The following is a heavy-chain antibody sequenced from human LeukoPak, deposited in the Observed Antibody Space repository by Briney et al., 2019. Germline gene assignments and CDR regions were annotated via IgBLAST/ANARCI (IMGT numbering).Heavy chain of an antibody. CDR2: IIPIFGTA. D-gene: IGHD5-12*01. Sequence: SVKVSCKASRGTFSSYAISWVRQAPGQGLEWMGGIIPIFGTANYAQKFQGRVTITADESTSTAYMELYSLRSEDTAVYYCARGGRYIVPDYWGQGTLVTVSS. CDR1: RGTFSSYA. V-gene: IGHV1-69*13. J-gene: IGHJ4*02. CDR3: ARGGRYIVPDY.